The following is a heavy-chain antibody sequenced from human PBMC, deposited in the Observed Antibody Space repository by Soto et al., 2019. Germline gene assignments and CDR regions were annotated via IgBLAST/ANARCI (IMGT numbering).Heavy chain of an antibody. J-gene: IGHJ4*02. CDR3: VRSGTSSGRFSDY. CDR2: IYPDQSRA. Sequence: PGASLKISCKGSGYRFSTFWIGWVRQMPGKGLEWVAIIYPDQSRAMYSPSFQGKVTFSADKSITTAYLQWSSLKAADTAMYYCVRSGTSSGRFSDYWGQGTLVTVSS. D-gene: IGHD2-15*01. V-gene: IGHV5-51*01. CDR1: GYRFSTFW.